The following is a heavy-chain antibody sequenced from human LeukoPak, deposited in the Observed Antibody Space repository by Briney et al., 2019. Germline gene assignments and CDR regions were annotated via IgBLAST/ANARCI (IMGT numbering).Heavy chain of an antibody. CDR1: GFTVSTNY. CDR3: ARVTDGDYPDY. V-gene: IGHV3-66*01. D-gene: IGHD4-17*01. J-gene: IGHJ4*02. CDR2: IYRAGTI. Sequence: GGSLRLSCAASGFTVSTNYMSWVRQAPGKGLEWVSVIYRAGTIYYADSVKGRFTISRDNSKNTLYLQMNSLRADDTAVYYCARVTDGDYPDYWGQGTLVIVSS.